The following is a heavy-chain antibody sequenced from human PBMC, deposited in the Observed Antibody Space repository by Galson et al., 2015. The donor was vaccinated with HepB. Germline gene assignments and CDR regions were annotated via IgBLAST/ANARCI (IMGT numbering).Heavy chain of an antibody. CDR1: GYSFTSYW. CDR3: ARFPPPYGSGRNYYYYYMDV. J-gene: IGHJ6*03. CDR2: IYPGDSDT. Sequence: QSGAEVKKPGESLKISCKGSGYSFTSYWIGWVRQMPGKGLEWMGIIYPGDSDTRYSPSFQGQVTISADKSISTAYLQWSSLKASDTAMYYCARFPPPYGSGRNYYYYYMDVWGKGTTVTVSS. V-gene: IGHV5-51*03. D-gene: IGHD3-10*01.